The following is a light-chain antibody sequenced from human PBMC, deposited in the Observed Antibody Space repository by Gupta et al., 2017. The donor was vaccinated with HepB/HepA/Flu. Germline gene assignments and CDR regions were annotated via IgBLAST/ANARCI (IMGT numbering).Light chain of an antibody. J-gene: IGLJ2*01. Sequence: SSALTQPPSVSVSPGQTAKITCSGDALSKQYAFWYQQKPGQAPVVLIYKDSERSSGIPERFSGSTSGTTVTLTISGVQAEEEADYYCHSAEPTGTFVVFVGGTKLTVL. CDR1: ALSKQY. CDR2: KDS. V-gene: IGLV3-25*02. CDR3: HSAEPTGTFVV.